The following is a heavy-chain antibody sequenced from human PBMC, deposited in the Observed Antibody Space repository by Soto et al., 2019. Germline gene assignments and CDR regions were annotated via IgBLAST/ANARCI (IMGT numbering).Heavy chain of an antibody. CDR2: IIPIFGTA. D-gene: IGHD1-26*01. CDR1: GGTFSSYA. V-gene: IGHV1-69*13. J-gene: IGHJ3*02. CDR3: ARGHGVKWELLPRAFDI. Sequence: GASVKVSCKASGGTFSSYAISWVRQAPGQGLEWMGGIIPIFGTANCAQKFQGRVTITADESTSTAYMELSSLRSEDTAVYYCARGHGVKWELLPRAFDIWGQGTMVTVSS.